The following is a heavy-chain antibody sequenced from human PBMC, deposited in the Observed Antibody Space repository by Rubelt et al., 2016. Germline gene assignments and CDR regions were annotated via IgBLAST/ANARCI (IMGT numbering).Heavy chain of an antibody. CDR1: GYTFTTYG. V-gene: IGHV1-18*01. J-gene: IGHJ4*02. D-gene: IGHD1-26*01. CDR2: ISAYNGTT. Sequence: QVQLVQSGAEVKKPGASVKVSCKASGYTFTTYGINWVRQAPGQGLEWMGWISAYNGTTNNEQKRQGRVTMTTETATSTAYMELRSLRSDDTAVYYCAREAYSGRYPLIDYWGQGTLVTVSS. CDR3: AREAYSGRYPLIDY.